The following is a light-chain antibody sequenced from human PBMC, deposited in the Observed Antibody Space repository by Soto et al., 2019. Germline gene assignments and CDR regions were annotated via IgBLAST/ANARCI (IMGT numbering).Light chain of an antibody. J-gene: IGKJ2*01. CDR2: KAS. V-gene: IGKV1-5*03. CDR3: QHYDNYPYT. Sequence: DIPMTQSPSTLSASVGDRVTITCRASQSINSWLAWYQQKAGKAPKLLIYKASSLESGVSSRFSGSGSGTEFALTITSLQPDDFATYYCQHYDNYPYTFGQGTKLEIK. CDR1: QSINSW.